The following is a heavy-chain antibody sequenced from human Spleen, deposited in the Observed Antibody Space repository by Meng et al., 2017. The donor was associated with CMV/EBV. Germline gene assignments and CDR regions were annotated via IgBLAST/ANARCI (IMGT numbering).Heavy chain of an antibody. D-gene: IGHD3-3*01. CDR3: ARGSRGFLEWLGGLDP. Sequence: GGSISECVIHCVRRHPGQGVVWVSGFIPLLGTPNYAPAFGGRVALMADASTTHGYMELSSLTSEDTAVYYCARGSRGFLEWLGGLDPWGQGTLVTVSS. CDR1: GGSISECV. CDR2: FIPLLGTP. V-gene: IGHV1-69*01. J-gene: IGHJ5*02.